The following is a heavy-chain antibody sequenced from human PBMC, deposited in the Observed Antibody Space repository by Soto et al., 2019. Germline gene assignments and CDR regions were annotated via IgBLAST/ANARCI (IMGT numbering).Heavy chain of an antibody. CDR1: SGSISSGGDY. D-gene: IGHD3-22*01. J-gene: IGHJ4*02. V-gene: IGHV4-31*03. CDR3: ARDLAYDSSGSPGY. Sequence: SDTLSLTCNVSSGSISSGGDYGILMRHHPGKGLEWIGYIYYSGSTYYNPSLKSRVTISVDTSKNQFSLKLSSVTAADTAVYYCARDLAYDSSGSPGYWGQGTLVTVSS. CDR2: IYYSGST.